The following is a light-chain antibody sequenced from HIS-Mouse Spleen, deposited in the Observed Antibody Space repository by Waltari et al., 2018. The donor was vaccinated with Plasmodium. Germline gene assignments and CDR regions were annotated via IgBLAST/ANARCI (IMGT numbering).Light chain of an antibody. CDR1: QSVSSSY. CDR3: QQYGSSPLT. V-gene: IGKV3-20*01. Sequence: EIVLPQSPGTLSLSPGERATLSCRASQSVSSSYLAWYQQKPGQAPRLLIYGASSRATGIPDRFSGSGSGTDFTLTISRLEPEDFAVYYCQQYGSSPLTFGGGTK. CDR2: GAS. J-gene: IGKJ4*01.